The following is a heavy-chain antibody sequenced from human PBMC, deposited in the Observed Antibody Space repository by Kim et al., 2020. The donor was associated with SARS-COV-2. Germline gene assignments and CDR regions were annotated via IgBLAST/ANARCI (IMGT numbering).Heavy chain of an antibody. D-gene: IGHD2-15*01. V-gene: IGHV4-59*01. J-gene: IGHJ4*02. CDR3: ARVYGGKGAGDY. Sequence: NYNPAIKSRVTISVDTSKNQFSLRLSSVTAADTAVYYCARVYGGKGAGDYWGQGTLVTVSS.